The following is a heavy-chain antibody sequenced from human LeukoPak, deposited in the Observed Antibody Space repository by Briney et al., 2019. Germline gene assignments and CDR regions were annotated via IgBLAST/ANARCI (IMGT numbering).Heavy chain of an antibody. J-gene: IGHJ4*02. D-gene: IGHD6-19*01. CDR3: ARDFVQWLVYFDY. CDR2: IIPIFGTA. CDR1: GGTFSSYA. Sequence: SVKVSCKASGGTFSSYAISWVRQAPGQGLEWMGRIIPIFGTANYAQKFQGRVTITTDESTSTAYMELSSLRFEDTAVYYCARDFVQWLVYFDYWGQGTLVTVSS. V-gene: IGHV1-69*05.